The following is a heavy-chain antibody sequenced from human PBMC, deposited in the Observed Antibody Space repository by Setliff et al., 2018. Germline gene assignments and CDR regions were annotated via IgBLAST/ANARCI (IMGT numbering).Heavy chain of an antibody. CDR3: ARHSGRYYVPGTLDS. J-gene: IGHJ4*02. Sequence: SVKVSCKASGGTFSSSTVSWVRQAPGRGLEWMGGIIPIVGVGTYPQNFHDRLRITADESTSTAYMELSSLRSDDTAIYFCARHSGRYYVPGTLDSWGQGTLVTVSS. D-gene: IGHD1-26*01. CDR2: IIPIVGVG. V-gene: IGHV1-69*10. CDR1: GGTFSSST.